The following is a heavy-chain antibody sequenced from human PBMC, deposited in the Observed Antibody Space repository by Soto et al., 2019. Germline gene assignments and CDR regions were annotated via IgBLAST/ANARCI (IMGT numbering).Heavy chain of an antibody. V-gene: IGHV4-39*01. CDR1: GGSISSSNYY. D-gene: IGHD2-15*01. J-gene: IGHJ4*02. CDR3: ARFVVPATRHPDFDY. Sequence: SETLSLTCTVSGGSISSSNYYWGWIRQPPGKGLDWIGNIYYSGTPYYNPPLKSRVTISIDTSKNQFSLRLNSVTAADTGVYYCARFVVPATRHPDFDYWGQGTLVTVSS. CDR2: IYYSGTP.